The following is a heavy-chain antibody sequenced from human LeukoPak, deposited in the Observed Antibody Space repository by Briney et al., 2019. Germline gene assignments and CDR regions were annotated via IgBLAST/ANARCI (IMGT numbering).Heavy chain of an antibody. J-gene: IGHJ6*02. CDR2: IYYSGST. V-gene: IGHV4-39*07. CDR3: ARGTSGYYYYGLDV. CDR1: GGSISSSSYY. D-gene: IGHD3-3*01. Sequence: SETLSLTCTVSGGSISSSSYYWGWIRQPPGKGLEWIGSIYYSGSTNYNPSLKNRVTISIDTSKNHLSLNLSSVTAEDTAVYSCARGTSGYYYYGLDVWGPGTTVTVSS.